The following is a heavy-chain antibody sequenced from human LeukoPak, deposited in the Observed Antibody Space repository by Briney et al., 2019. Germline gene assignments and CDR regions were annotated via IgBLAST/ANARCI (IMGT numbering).Heavy chain of an antibody. J-gene: IGHJ4*02. CDR3: ARHPYYDFWSGYRASEFDY. V-gene: IGHV4-39*01. Sequence: PSETLSLTCTVSGGSISSSSYYWGWIRQPPGKGLEWIGSIYYSGSTYYNPSLKSRVTISVDTSKNQFSLKLSSVIAADTAVYYCARHPYYDFWSGYRASEFDYWGQGTLVTVSS. CDR1: GGSISSSSYY. D-gene: IGHD3-3*01. CDR2: IYYSGST.